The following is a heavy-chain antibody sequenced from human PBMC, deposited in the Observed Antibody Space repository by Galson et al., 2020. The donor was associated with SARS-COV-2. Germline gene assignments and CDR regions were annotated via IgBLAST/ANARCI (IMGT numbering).Heavy chain of an antibody. V-gene: IGHV3-7*01. CDR3: AAERGT. J-gene: IGHJ4*02. CDR2: IQRDGSGK. CDR1: GFTFNNYW. Sequence: GGSLRLSCAASGFTFNNYWMSWVRQAPGKGLEWVANIQRDGSGKNYVDSVKGRFTISRDNAKNSLYLQMSNLRVEDTAVYFCAAERGTWGQGVLVTVSS.